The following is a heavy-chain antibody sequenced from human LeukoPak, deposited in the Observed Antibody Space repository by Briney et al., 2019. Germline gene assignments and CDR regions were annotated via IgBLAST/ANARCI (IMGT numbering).Heavy chain of an antibody. CDR3: ARDRYGDYSGNWFDP. CDR2: IYYSGST. V-gene: IGHV4-30-4*08. Sequence: SETLSLTCTVSGGSISSGDYYWSWIRQPPGKGLEWIGYIYYSGSTYYNPSLKSRFTISVDTSKNQFSLKLSSVTAADTAVYYCARDRYGDYSGNWFDPWGQGTLVTVSS. J-gene: IGHJ5*02. D-gene: IGHD4-17*01. CDR1: GGSISSGDYY.